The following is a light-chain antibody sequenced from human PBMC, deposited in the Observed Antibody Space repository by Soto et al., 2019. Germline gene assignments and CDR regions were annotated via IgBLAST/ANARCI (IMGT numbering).Light chain of an antibody. J-gene: IGKJ1*01. Sequence: EIVMTQSPATLSVSPGERATLSCRASLSVSRNLAWYQQKPGQAPRLLIFDASTRATGIPARFSGSGAGTEFTLTITILQSDDFAVYYSQKYNAWPRTFGQGTKVEIK. V-gene: IGKV3-15*01. CDR3: QKYNAWPRT. CDR1: LSVSRN. CDR2: DAS.